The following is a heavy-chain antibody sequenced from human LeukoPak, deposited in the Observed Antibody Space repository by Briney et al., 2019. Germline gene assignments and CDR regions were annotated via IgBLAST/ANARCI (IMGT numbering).Heavy chain of an antibody. Sequence: PSETLSLTCTVSGGSVSSGSYYWSWIRQPPRKGLEWIGYVYYTGSANYNPSLKSRVTISLDTSKSQFSLKLSSVTAADTAVYFCARGVDCSDFAFDIWGQGTMVTVSS. CDR3: ARGVDCSDFAFDI. J-gene: IGHJ3*02. CDR1: GGSVSSGSYY. CDR2: VYYTGSA. V-gene: IGHV4-61*01. D-gene: IGHD2-15*01.